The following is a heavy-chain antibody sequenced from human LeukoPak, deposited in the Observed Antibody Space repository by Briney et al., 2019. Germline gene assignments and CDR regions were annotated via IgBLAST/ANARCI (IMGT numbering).Heavy chain of an antibody. CDR3: AGVTVATGEY. V-gene: IGHV4-34*01. J-gene: IGHJ4*02. CDR2: INHSGST. CDR1: GGSFSGYD. Sequence: SETLSLTCAVYGGSFSGYDWSWIRQPPGKGLEWIGEINHSGSTNYNPSLKSRVTISVDTSKNQFSLKLSSVTAADTAVYYCAGVTVATGEYWGQGTLVTVSS. D-gene: IGHD5-12*01.